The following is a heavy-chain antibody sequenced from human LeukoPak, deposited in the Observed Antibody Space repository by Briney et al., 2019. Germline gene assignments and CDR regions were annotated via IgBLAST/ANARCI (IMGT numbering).Heavy chain of an antibody. D-gene: IGHD1-26*01. J-gene: IGHJ3*02. V-gene: IGHV3-30*18. CDR3: AKDRGWESDAFDI. CDR2: IWYGGSNK. Sequence: GRSLRLSCAASGFTFSSYGMHWVRQAPGKGLEWVAVIWYGGSNKYYADSVKGRFTISRDNSKNTLYLQMNSLRAEDTAVYYCAKDRGWESDAFDIWGQGTMVTVSS. CDR1: GFTFSSYG.